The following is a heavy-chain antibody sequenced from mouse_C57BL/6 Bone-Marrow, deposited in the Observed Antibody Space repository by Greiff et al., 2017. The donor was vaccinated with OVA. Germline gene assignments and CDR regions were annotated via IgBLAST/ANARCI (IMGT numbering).Heavy chain of an antibody. J-gene: IGHJ3*01. V-gene: IGHV5-4*01. CDR2: ISDGGSYT. CDR3: ARDGLRLLFAY. CDR1: GFTFSSYA. Sequence: EVQLVESGGGLVKPGGSLKLSCAASGFTFSSYAMSWVRQTPEKRLEWVATISDGGSYTYYPDNVKGRFTISRDNAKNNLYLQMSHLKSEDTAMYYCARDGLRLLFAYWGQGTLVTVSA. D-gene: IGHD3-2*02.